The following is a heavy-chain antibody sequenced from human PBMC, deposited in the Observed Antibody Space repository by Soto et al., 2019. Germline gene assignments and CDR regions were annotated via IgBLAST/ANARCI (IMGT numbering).Heavy chain of an antibody. CDR2: IYYSGST. D-gene: IGHD3-22*01. CDR3: ARASNYYDSSGYYPDAFDI. V-gene: IGHV4-30-4*01. CDR1: GVPISTDDYY. J-gene: IGHJ3*02. Sequence: PSETLSLTCTVSGVPISTDDYYWTWIRQPPGKGLEWIGYIYYSGSTYYNWSLKSRVTISIDTSKNQFSLNLSSVTAADTAVYYCARASNYYDSSGYYPDAFDIWGQGTMVTVSS.